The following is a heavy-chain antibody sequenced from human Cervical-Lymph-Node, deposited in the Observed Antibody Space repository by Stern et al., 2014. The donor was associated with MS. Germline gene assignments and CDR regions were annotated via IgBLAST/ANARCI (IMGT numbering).Heavy chain of an antibody. CDR2: ISYDRSNK. J-gene: IGHJ6*02. V-gene: IGHV3-30-3*01. Sequence: VQLVESGGGVVQPGRSLRLSCAASGFTFSSYAMHWVRQAPGKGLEWVAVISYDRSNKYYADSVKGRFTISRDNSKNTLYLQMNSLRAEDTAVYYCARGARLWSGRIHGWDYYGMDVWGQGTTVTVSS. CDR3: ARGARLWSGRIHGWDYYGMDV. CDR1: GFTFSSYA. D-gene: IGHD3-3*01.